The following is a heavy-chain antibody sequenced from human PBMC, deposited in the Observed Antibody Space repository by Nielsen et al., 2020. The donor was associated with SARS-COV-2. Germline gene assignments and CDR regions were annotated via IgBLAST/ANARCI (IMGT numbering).Heavy chain of an antibody. CDR2: IDPSDSYV. V-gene: IGHV5-10-1*01. J-gene: IGHJ6*03. Sequence: GESLKISCKGSGSSFTSHWITWVRQMPGKVLEWMGRIDPSDSYVDYSPSFQGHVAISVDKSISTAYLQWSSLKASDTAMYYCARYASEYYYYYYMDVWGTGTTVTVPS. CDR1: GSSFTSHW. CDR3: ARYASEYYYYYYMDV. D-gene: IGHD2-2*01.